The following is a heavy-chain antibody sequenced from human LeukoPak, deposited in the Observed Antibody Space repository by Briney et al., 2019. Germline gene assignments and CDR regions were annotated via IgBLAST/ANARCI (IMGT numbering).Heavy chain of an antibody. V-gene: IGHV3-23*01. Sequence: GGSLRLSCAASGFTFSNYAMTWVRQAPGKGLEWVSAISGSDGATYYADSVKGRFTISRDNSKNTLHLQMNSLRAEDTAVYYCAKDLGRYRNNFFDYWGQGNLVTVSS. D-gene: IGHD1-26*01. J-gene: IGHJ4*02. CDR2: ISGSDGAT. CDR1: GFTFSNYA. CDR3: AKDLGRYRNNFFDY.